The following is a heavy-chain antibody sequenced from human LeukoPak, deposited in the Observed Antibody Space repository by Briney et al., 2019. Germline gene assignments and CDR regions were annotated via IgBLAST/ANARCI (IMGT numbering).Heavy chain of an antibody. Sequence: ASVKVSCKASGGTFSSYAISWVRQAPGQGLEWMGRIIPILGIANYAQKFQGRVTITADESTSIAYMELSSLRSEDAAVYYCARNPGYCSSTSCSSDSWFDPWGQGTLVTVSS. CDR1: GGTFSSYA. D-gene: IGHD2-2*03. CDR2: IIPILGIA. V-gene: IGHV1-69*04. J-gene: IGHJ5*02. CDR3: ARNPGYCSSTSCSSDSWFDP.